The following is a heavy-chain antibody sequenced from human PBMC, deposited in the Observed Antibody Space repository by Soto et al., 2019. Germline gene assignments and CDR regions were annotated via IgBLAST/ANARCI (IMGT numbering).Heavy chain of an antibody. D-gene: IGHD3-3*01. V-gene: IGHV1-46*01. Sequence: GASVKVSCKAPGDTFTSYYLNWVRQAPGQGLEWMGVINPHGGSTKYAQKFQGRITMTRDTSRSTVYMELSSLRSDDTAIYYCARSSGGNFGIIIEGSNWFDPWRQRTLATVPS. J-gene: IGHJ5*02. CDR1: GDTFTSYY. CDR2: INPHGGST. CDR3: ARSSGGNFGIIIEGSNWFDP.